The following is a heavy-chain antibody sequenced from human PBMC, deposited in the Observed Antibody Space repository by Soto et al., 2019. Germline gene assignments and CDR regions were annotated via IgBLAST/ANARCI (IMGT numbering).Heavy chain of an antibody. CDR3: AGGGVRGVITRTRDYYGMDV. V-gene: IGHV5-51*01. D-gene: IGHD3-10*01. Sequence: GESLKITCKGSGYSFTSYWIGWVRQMPGKGLEWMGIIYPGDSDTRYSPSFQGQVTISADKSISTAYLQWSSLKASDTAMYYCAGGGVRGVITRTRDYYGMDVWGQGTTVTVSS. CDR1: GYSFTSYW. CDR2: IYPGDSDT. J-gene: IGHJ6*02.